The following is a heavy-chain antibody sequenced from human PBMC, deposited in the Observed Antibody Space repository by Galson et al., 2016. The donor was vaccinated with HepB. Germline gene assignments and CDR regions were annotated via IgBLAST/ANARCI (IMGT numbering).Heavy chain of an antibody. CDR3: ARGGVSYSDY. CDR1: GFTFSNYN. Sequence: LRLSCAASGFTFSNYNMNWVRQPPGKGLEWIGSIHYTGSTYYNPSLKSRVTISVATSMNQFSLKLSSVTAADTAVYYCARGGVSYSDYWGQGTLVTVSS. V-gene: IGHV4-38-2*01. J-gene: IGHJ4*02. CDR2: IHYTGST. D-gene: IGHD2-8*01.